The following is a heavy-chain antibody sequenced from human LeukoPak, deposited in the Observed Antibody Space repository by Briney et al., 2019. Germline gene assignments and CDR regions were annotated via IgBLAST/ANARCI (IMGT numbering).Heavy chain of an antibody. J-gene: IGHJ4*02. V-gene: IGHV3-48*03. CDR1: GFTFSNCE. CDR3: ARVSTGSEYFDY. CDR2: ISRSGSTI. Sequence: GGSLRLSCAASGFTFSNCEINWVRQAPGKGLEWVSYISRSGSTIFSADSVKGRFTTSRDNAKNSLFLQMNSLRAEDTAVYYCARVSTGSEYFDYWGQGTLVTVSS.